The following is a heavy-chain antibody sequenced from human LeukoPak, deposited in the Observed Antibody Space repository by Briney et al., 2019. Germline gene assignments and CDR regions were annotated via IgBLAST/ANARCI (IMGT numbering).Heavy chain of an antibody. D-gene: IGHD4-17*01. CDR2: ISYDGSNK. CDR3: ARDPDYGDYERARSAFDI. V-gene: IGHV3-30*04. CDR1: GFTFSSYA. J-gene: IGHJ3*02. Sequence: PGGSLRLSCAASGFTFSSYAMTWVRQAPGKGLEWVAVISYDGSNKYYADSVKGRFTISRDNSKNTLYLQMNSLRAEDTAVYYCARDPDYGDYERARSAFDIWGQGTMVTVSS.